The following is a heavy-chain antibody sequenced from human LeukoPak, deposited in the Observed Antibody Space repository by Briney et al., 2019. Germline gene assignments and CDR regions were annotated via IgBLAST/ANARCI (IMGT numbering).Heavy chain of an antibody. D-gene: IGHD3-10*02. V-gene: IGHV4-4*02. CDR2: IYHSGTT. J-gene: IGHJ5*02. CDR3: AKVINTMSVWFDP. CDR1: GGSITTTNW. Sequence: PSGTLSLTCAVSGGSITTTNWWTWVRLSPGKGLEWIGDIYHSGTTNYNPSLKSRVTMLIDKSKNQFSLKLSSVTTADTAMYYCAKVINTMSVWFDPWGQGTLVTVSS.